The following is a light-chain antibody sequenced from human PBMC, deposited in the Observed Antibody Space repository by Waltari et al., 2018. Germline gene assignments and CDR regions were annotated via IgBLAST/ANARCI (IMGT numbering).Light chain of an antibody. J-gene: IGKJ2*01. CDR2: WAS. Sequence: DIVMTQSPDSLAVSLGERATINCKSSQTVLYSSNHKNYLAWYQQKPGQPPKLVIYWASTRESGVPDRFSASGSGTDFNFTISSLQAEDVAVYYCQQYYTSPYTFGQGTKLEIK. V-gene: IGKV4-1*01. CDR3: QQYYTSPYT. CDR1: QTVLYSSNHKNY.